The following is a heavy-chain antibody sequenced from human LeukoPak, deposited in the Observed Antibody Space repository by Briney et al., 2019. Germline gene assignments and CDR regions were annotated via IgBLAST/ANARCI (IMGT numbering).Heavy chain of an antibody. D-gene: IGHD4-17*01. J-gene: IGHJ5*02. CDR3: ARDDGAYQPRFDP. CDR2: VYPGESS. CDR1: GGSISSYY. Sequence: SETLSLTCTVSGGSISSYYWSWIRQPAGKGLEWIGRVYPGESSEYNPSLKSRVTISVDTSKNQFSLKLSSVTAADTAVYYCARDDGAYQPRFDPWGQGTLVTVSS. V-gene: IGHV4-4*07.